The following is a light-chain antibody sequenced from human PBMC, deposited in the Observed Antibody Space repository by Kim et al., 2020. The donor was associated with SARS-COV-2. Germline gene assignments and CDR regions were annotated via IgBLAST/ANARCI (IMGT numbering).Light chain of an antibody. CDR2: DAS. V-gene: IGKV3-15*01. CDR1: QSVASN. CDR3: QQYNSWPYT. J-gene: IGKJ2*01. Sequence: SVSPGERATLSCRASQSVASNLAWYQQKPGQAPRLLIYDASTRATGIPARFSGSGSGTEFTLTISSQQSEDFAVYYCQQYNSWPYTFGQGTKLEI.